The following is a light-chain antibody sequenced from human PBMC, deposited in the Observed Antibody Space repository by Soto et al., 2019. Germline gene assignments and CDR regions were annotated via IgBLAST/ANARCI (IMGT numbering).Light chain of an antibody. CDR1: QSVTSNY. CDR2: GAS. CDR3: QQYDISPWT. V-gene: IGKV3-20*01. J-gene: IGKJ1*01. Sequence: DIVMTQSPDSLAVSLGERATINCKSSQSVTSNYLAWYQQKPGQAPRLLIYGASSRATGIPDRFSGSGSGTDFTLTIIRLEPEDFAVYYCQQYDISPWTFGQGTKVDIK.